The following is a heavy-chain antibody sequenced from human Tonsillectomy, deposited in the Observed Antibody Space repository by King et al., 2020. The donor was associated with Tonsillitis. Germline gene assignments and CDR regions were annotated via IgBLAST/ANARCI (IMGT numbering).Heavy chain of an antibody. J-gene: IGHJ4*02. CDR2: IIPILGIA. CDR3: ARDVDTAMVTESPGGDDY. Sequence: EQLVQSGAEVKKPGSSVKVSCKASGGTFSSYAISWVRQAPGQGLEWMGRIIPILGIANYAQKFQGRVTITADKSTSTAYMELSSLRSEDTAVYYCARDVDTAMVTESPGGDDYWGQGTLVTVSS. CDR1: GGTFSSYA. V-gene: IGHV1-69*09. D-gene: IGHD5-18*01.